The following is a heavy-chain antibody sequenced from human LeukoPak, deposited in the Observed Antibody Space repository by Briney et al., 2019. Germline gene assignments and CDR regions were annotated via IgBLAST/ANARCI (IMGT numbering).Heavy chain of an antibody. J-gene: IGHJ4*02. V-gene: IGHV4-59*01. D-gene: IGHD3-22*01. CDR1: GGSISSYY. CDR2: IYYSGST. Sequence: SETLSLTCTVSGGSISSYYWSWIRQPPGKGLEWIGYIYYSGSTNYNPSLKSRVTISVDTTKNQFSLKLSSVTAADTAVYYCARSLWYYDSWGQGTLVTVSS. CDR3: ARSLWYYDS.